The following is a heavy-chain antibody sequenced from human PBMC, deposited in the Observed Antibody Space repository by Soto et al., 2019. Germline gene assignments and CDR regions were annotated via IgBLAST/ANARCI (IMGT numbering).Heavy chain of an antibody. D-gene: IGHD3-22*01. CDR3: ANGFHSYDTSGYETNY. CDR2: ISYDGSND. CDR1: GFTFSTYG. Sequence: VQLVESGGGVVQPGRSLRLSCAASGFTFSTYGMHWVRQAPGKGLEWVAVISYDGSNDYYGDSVKGRFTVSRDNSKNTLYLQPDSLRPEDTAVSYSANGFHSYDTSGYETNYWGEGTLVTVSS. V-gene: IGHV3-30*18. J-gene: IGHJ4*02.